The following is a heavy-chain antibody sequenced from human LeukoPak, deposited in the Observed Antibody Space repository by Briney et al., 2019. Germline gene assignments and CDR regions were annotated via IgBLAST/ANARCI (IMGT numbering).Heavy chain of an antibody. V-gene: IGHV1-2*02. CDR3: ARDPSGYDPYYYYYGMDV. D-gene: IGHD5-12*01. CDR1: GYTFTGYY. J-gene: IGHJ6*02. CDR2: INPNSGGT. Sequence: ASVKVSCKASGYTFTGYYMHWVRQAPGQGLEWMGWINPNSGGTNYAQKFQGRVTMTRDTSISTAYMELSRLRSDDTAVYYCARDPSGYDPYYYYYGMDVWGQGTTVTVSS.